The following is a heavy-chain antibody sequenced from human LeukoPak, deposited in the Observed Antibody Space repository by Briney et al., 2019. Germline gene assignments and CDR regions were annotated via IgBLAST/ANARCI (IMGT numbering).Heavy chain of an antibody. J-gene: IGHJ6*03. CDR1: GGFMSLFH. V-gene: IGHV4-4*09. CDR2: IYTSGST. Sequence: SETLSLTCTVSGGFMSLFHWTWIRQPPGKGLEWIGNIYTSGSTNYNPPLNSRLTISVDTSKNQFSLKLFSVTAADTAVYYCAGPDIATRPKKYYHYYMDVWGKGTTVTVSS. CDR3: AGPDIATRPKKYYHYYMDV. D-gene: IGHD6-6*01.